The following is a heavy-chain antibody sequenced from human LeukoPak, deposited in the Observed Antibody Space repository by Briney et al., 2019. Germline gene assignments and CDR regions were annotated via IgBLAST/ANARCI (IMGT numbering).Heavy chain of an antibody. CDR3: ARGAAYSGSYYFDY. D-gene: IGHD1-26*01. Sequence: ASVKVSCKASGYTFTSYGINWVRRATGQGLEWMGWMNPNSGNTGYAQKFQGRVTMTRNTSISTAYMELSSLRSEDTAVYYCARGAAYSGSYYFDYWGQGTLVTVSS. J-gene: IGHJ4*02. CDR2: MNPNSGNT. V-gene: IGHV1-8*02. CDR1: GYTFTSYG.